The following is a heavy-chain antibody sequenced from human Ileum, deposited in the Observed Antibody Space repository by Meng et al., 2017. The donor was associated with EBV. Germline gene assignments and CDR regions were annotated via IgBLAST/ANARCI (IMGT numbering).Heavy chain of an antibody. CDR3: ARGSDYVWGI. CDR1: GDSISSNNW. V-gene: IGHV4-4*02. J-gene: IGHJ4*02. D-gene: IGHD3-16*01. Sequence: QVQLQGRGPGLVKPSGTLSLTCAVSGDSISSNNWWSWVRQSPGKGLEWIAEIHHSGTTTYNPSLKSRVTISVDKSENHFSLKLTSVTAADTAVYYCARGSDYVWGIWGQGTLVTASS. CDR2: IHHSGTT.